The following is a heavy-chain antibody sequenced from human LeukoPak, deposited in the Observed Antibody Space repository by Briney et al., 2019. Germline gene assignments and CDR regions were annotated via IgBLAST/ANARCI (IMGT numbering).Heavy chain of an antibody. CDR3: ARSRTAMVKVWFDP. D-gene: IGHD5-18*01. CDR1: GGSISSYY. J-gene: IGHJ5*02. Sequence: SETLSLTCTVSGGSISSYYWSWIRQPPGKGLEWIGCIYYSGSTNYNPSLKSRVTISVDTSKNQFSLKLSSVTAADTAVYYCARSRTAMVKVWFDPWGQGTLVTVSS. V-gene: IGHV4-59*08. CDR2: IYYSGST.